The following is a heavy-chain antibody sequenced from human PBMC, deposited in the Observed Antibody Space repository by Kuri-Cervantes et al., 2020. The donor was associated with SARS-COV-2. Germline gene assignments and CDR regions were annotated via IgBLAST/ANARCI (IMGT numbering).Heavy chain of an antibody. CDR1: GYTFTSYG. D-gene: IGHD3-3*01. CDR3: ARGFLEWLPINWFDP. CDR2: ISAYNGNT. J-gene: IGHJ5*02. Sequence: ASVKVSCKASGYTFTSYGISWVRQAPGQGLEWMGWISAYNGNTNYAQKLQGRVTMTTDTSTSTAYMELSSLRSEDTAVYYCARGFLEWLPINWFDPWGQGTLVTVSS. V-gene: IGHV1-18*01.